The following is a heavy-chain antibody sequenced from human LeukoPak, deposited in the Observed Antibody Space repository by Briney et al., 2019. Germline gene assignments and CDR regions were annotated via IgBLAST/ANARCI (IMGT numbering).Heavy chain of an antibody. CDR1: GFTFSDYY. D-gene: IGHD2-15*01. V-gene: IGHV3-11*01. CDR2: ISSSGSTI. Sequence: AGGSLRLSCAASGFTFSDYYMSWIRQAPGKGLEWVSYISSSGSTIYYADSVKGRLIISRDNAKNSLYLQMNSLRAEDTAVYYCARDRRAMVVAATGGWGQGTLVTVSS. CDR3: ARDRRAMVVAATGG. J-gene: IGHJ4*02.